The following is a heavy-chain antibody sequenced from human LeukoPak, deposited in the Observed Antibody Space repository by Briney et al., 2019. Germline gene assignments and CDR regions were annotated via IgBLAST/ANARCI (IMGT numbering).Heavy chain of an antibody. D-gene: IGHD3-16*01. J-gene: IGHJ4*02. CDR3: AKASTYDYVWGSYDY. Sequence: GGSLRLSCAASGFTFSSYGMSWVRQAPGKGLEWVSAISGSGGSTYYADSVKGRFTISRDNSKNTLYLQMNSLRAEDTAVYYCAKASTYDYVWGSYDYWGQGTLVTVSS. CDR1: GFTFSSYG. CDR2: ISGSGGST. V-gene: IGHV3-23*01.